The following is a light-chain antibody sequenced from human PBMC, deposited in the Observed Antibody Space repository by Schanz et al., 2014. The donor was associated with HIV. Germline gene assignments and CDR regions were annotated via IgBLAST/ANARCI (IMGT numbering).Light chain of an antibody. Sequence: EILLTQSPGTLSLSPGERATLSCRASQTVPTNSLAWYQQKPAQAPRLLIYGASSRATGIPDRFSGSGSGTDFTLTINRLEPEDFAVYYCQQYVSGTWTFGQGTKVEIK. V-gene: IGKV3-20*01. CDR2: GAS. J-gene: IGKJ1*01. CDR1: QTVPTNS. CDR3: QQYVSGTWT.